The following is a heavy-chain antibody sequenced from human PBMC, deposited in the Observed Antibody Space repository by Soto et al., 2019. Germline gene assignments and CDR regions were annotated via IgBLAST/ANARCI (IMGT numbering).Heavy chain of an antibody. CDR1: GYAFTSYY. CDR3: ARGEIVLMVYAILGDYYYGMDV. J-gene: IGHJ6*02. CDR2: INPSGGST. Sequence: ASVKVSCKASGYAFTSYYMHWVRQAPGQGLEWMGIINPSGGSTSYAQKFQGRVTMTRDTSTSTVYMELSSLRSEDTAVYYCARGEIVLMVYAILGDYYYGMDVWGQGTTVTVSS. D-gene: IGHD2-8*01. V-gene: IGHV1-46*01.